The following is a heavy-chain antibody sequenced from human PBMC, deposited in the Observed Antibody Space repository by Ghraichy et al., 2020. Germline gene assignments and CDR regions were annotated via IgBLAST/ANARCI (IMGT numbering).Heavy chain of an antibody. D-gene: IGHD2-21*01. J-gene: IGHJ3*02. CDR2: IYYSGST. CDR3: ASGGIYLYSLNAFDI. Sequence: SETLSLTCTVSGGSISSSSYYWGWIRQPPGKGLEWIGSIYYSGSTYYNPSLKSRVTISVDTSKNQFSLKLSSVTAADTAVYYCASGGIYLYSLNAFDIWGQGTMVTVSS. CDR1: GGSISSSSYY. V-gene: IGHV4-39*01.